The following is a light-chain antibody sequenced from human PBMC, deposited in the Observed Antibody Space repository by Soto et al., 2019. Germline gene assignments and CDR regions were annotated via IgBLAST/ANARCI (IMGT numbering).Light chain of an antibody. CDR2: DVS. Sequence: QSALTQPRSVSGSPGQSVTISCTGTSSDVGGYNYVSWYQQHPGKAPKLMIFDVSKRPSGVPDRFAGSKSGNTASPTISGLQAEDEAEYYCCSYVGWYSLIFGGGTKLTVL. V-gene: IGLV2-11*01. CDR1: SSDVGGYNY. CDR3: CSYVGWYSLI. J-gene: IGLJ2*01.